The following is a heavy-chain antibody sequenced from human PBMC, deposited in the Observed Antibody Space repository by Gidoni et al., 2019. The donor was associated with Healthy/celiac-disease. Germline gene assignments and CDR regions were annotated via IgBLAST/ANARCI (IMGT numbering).Heavy chain of an antibody. Sequence: STGALGEEPQSLRLSCAASGFTFDDYAMHWVRQAPGKGLEWVSGISWNSGSIGYADSVKGRFTISRDNAKNSLYLQMNSLRAEDTALYYCAKDRGGGGRPRGFDYWGQGTLVTVSS. CDR1: GFTFDDYA. J-gene: IGHJ4*02. CDR3: AKDRGGGGRPRGFDY. CDR2: ISWNSGSI. D-gene: IGHD2-21*01. V-gene: IGHV3-9*01.